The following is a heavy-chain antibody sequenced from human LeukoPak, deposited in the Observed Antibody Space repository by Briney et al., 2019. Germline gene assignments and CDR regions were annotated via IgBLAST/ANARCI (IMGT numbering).Heavy chain of an antibody. CDR1: GYTFTGYY. CDR3: ARVGHGYDFWSGPLDV. CDR2: INPNSGGT. V-gene: IGHV1-2*02. J-gene: IGHJ6*04. D-gene: IGHD3-3*01. Sequence: ASVKVSCKASGYTFTGYYMHWVRQAPGQGLEWMGWINPNSGGTNYAQKFQGRVTMTRDTSISTAYMELSRLRSDDTAVYYCARVGHGYDFWSGPLDVWGKGTTVTVSS.